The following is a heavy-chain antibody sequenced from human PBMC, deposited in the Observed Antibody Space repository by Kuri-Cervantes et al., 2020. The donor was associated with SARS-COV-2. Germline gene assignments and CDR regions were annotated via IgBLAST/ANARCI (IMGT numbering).Heavy chain of an antibody. V-gene: IGHV1-2*02. CDR1: GYTFTGYY. J-gene: IGHJ5*02. CDR3: AGNYGSGSYYPNWFDP. Sequence: ASVNVSCKASGYTFTGYYMHWVRQAPGQGLEWMGWINPNSGGTNYAQKFQGRVTMTRDTSISTAYMELSRLRSDDTAVYYCAGNYGSGSYYPNWFDPWGQGTLVTVSS. D-gene: IGHD3-10*01. CDR2: INPNSGGT.